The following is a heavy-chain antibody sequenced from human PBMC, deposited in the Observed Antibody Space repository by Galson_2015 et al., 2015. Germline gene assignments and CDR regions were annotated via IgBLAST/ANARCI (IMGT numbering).Heavy chain of an antibody. D-gene: IGHD3-3*01. CDR3: ARDGGCGSITIFGPGYYGMDV. CDR1: GFTVSGNY. CDR2: IYGGGST. V-gene: IGHV3-66*01. Sequence: SMRLSCAASGFTVSGNYMSWVRQAPGKGLEWVSVIYGGGSTYYADSVKGRFTISRDNSKNTLYLQMNSRRAEDTAVYYCARDGGCGSITIFGPGYYGMDVWGQGTTVTVSS. J-gene: IGHJ6*02.